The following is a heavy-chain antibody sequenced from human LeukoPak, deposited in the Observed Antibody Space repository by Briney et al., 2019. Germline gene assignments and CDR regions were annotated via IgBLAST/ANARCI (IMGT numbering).Heavy chain of an antibody. CDR2: INPNSGGT. V-gene: IGHV1-2*02. CDR1: GYTFTGYY. Sequence: GASVKVSCKASGYTFTGYYMHWVRQAPGQGLEWMGCINPNSGGTNYAQKFQGRVTMTRDTSISTVYMELSRLRSDDTAVYYCAIIVAGGGFDYWGQGTLVTVSS. D-gene: IGHD2-15*01. CDR3: AIIVAGGGFDY. J-gene: IGHJ4*02.